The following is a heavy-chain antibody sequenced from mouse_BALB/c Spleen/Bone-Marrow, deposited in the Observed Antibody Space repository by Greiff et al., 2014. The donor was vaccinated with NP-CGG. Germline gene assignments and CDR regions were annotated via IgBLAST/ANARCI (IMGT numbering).Heavy chain of an antibody. CDR2: IYPNNGGT. J-gene: IGHJ4*01. D-gene: IGHD2-10*02. V-gene: IGHV1-22*01. CDR3: ARRYGNYHDFYYYARDY. Sequence: VQLKESGPGLGKPGASVKMSCKTSGYPFPEYTMPWGEPSHGKSLEWIGGIYPNNGGTYYNQKFKGKATLTVDKSSSTAYMELRSLTSEDSAVYYCARRYGNYHDFYYYARDYWGQGTSVTVSS. CDR1: GYPFPEYT.